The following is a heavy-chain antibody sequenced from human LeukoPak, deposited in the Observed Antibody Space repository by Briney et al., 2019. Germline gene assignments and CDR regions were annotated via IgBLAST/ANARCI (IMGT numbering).Heavy chain of an antibody. D-gene: IGHD3-3*01. CDR2: TYYRSKWYN. CDR1: GDSVSSNSAA. V-gene: IGHV6-1*01. Sequence: SQTLSLTCAISGDSVSSNSAAWNWIRQSPSRGLEWLGRTYYRSKWYNDYAVSVKSRITINPDISKNQFSLQLNSVTPEDTAVYYCARGDYDFWSGYPHYFDYWGQGTLVTVSS. J-gene: IGHJ4*02. CDR3: ARGDYDFWSGYPHYFDY.